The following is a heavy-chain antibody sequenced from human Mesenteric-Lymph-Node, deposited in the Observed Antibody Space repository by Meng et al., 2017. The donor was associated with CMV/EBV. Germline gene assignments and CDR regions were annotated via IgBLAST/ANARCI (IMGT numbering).Heavy chain of an antibody. Sequence: SCGSISSGGYSWSWIRQHPGKGLEWIGYIYYSGSTYYNPSLKSRVTISVDTSKNQFSLKLSSVTAADTAVYYCARDRRDGYNMFYFDYWGQGTLVTVSS. V-gene: IGHV4-31*02. CDR2: IYYSGST. CDR3: ARDRRDGYNMFYFDY. J-gene: IGHJ4*02. CDR1: CGSISSGGYS. D-gene: IGHD5-24*01.